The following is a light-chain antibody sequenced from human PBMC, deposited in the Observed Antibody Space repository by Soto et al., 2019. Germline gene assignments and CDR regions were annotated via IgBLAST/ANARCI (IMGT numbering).Light chain of an antibody. Sequence: QSALTQPASVSGSPGQSITISRTGTSSDVGGYKYVSWYQQHPGKAPKLLIYEVSNRPSGISNRFSASKSDNTASLTISGLRAEDEADYYCSSNRSGDLYVFGTGTKVTVL. CDR2: EVS. CDR3: SSNRSGDLYV. CDR1: SSDVGGYKY. J-gene: IGLJ1*01. V-gene: IGLV2-14*01.